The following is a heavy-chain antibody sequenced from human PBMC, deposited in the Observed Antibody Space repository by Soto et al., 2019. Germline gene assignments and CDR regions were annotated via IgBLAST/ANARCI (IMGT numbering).Heavy chain of an antibody. D-gene: IGHD3-10*01. CDR2: IIPIFGTA. CDR1: GGTFSSYA. V-gene: IGHV1-69*01. J-gene: IGHJ6*02. Sequence: QVQLVQSGAEVKKPGSSVKVSCKASGGTFSSYAISWVRQAPGQGLEWMGGIIPIFGTANYAQKFQGRVTITADESTSTAYMEVSSLRSEDTAVYYCARGVGVRGVIEWYYYYGMDVWGQGTTVTVSS. CDR3: ARGVGVRGVIEWYYYYGMDV.